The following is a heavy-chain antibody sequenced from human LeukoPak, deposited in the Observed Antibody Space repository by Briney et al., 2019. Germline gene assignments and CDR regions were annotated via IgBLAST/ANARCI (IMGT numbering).Heavy chain of an antibody. CDR1: GFTFSSYA. CDR2: ISGSGGST. D-gene: IGHD3-10*01. V-gene: IGHV3-23*01. J-gene: IGHJ4*02. Sequence: EGSLRLSCAASGFTFSSYAMSWVRQAPGKGLEWVSAISGSGGSTYYADSVKGRFTISRDNSKNTLYLQMNSLRAEDTAVYYCARDRSKNYGSGSFDYWGQGTLVTVSS. CDR3: ARDRSKNYGSGSFDY.